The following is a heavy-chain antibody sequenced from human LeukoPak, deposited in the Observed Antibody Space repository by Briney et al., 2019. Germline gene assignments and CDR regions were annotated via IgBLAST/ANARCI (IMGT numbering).Heavy chain of an antibody. V-gene: IGHV3-30-3*01. J-gene: IGHJ5*02. CDR1: GFTFSSYA. CDR3: AREGCSGGSCYLDRYNWFDP. CDR2: ISSDGSNK. D-gene: IGHD2-15*01. Sequence: GGSLRLSCAASGFTFSSYAMHWVRQAPGKGLEWVALISSDGSNKDYADSVKGRFSISRDNSKNTMYLQVNSLRGDDTAVYYCAREGCSGGSCYLDRYNWFDPWGQGTLVTVSS.